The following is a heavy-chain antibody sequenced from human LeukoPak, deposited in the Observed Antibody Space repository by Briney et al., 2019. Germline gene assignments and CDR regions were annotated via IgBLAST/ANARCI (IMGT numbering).Heavy chain of an antibody. CDR2: IYYSGST. V-gene: IGHV4-61*01. J-gene: IGHJ4*02. CDR3: AREGYSYGALGY. CDR1: GGSINSGSYY. Sequence: SETLSLTCTVSGGSINSGSYYWSWIRQPPGKGLEWIGYIYYSGSTNYNPSLKSRVTISVDTSKNQFSLKLSSVTAADTAVYYCAREGYSYGALGYWGQGTLVTVSS. D-gene: IGHD5-18*01.